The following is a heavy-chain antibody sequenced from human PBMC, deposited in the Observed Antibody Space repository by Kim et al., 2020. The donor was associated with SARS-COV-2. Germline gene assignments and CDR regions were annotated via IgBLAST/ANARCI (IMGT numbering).Heavy chain of an antibody. Sequence: ASVKVSCKASGYTCINYAINWVRQAPGQGLEWMGWINTLTGKPTYAQGFAGRFVSSSDTSVATTYLQISGLKSEDTGVYFCARDPQSGGDWGQGTLVTVS. CDR2: INTLTGKP. V-gene: IGHV7-4-1*02. CDR1: GYTCINYA. D-gene: IGHD3-10*01. J-gene: IGHJ4*02. CDR3: ARDPQSGGD.